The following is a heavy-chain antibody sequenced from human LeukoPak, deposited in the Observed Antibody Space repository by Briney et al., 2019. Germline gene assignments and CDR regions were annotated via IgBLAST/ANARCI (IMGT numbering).Heavy chain of an antibody. V-gene: IGHV4-59*01. Sequence: SEPLSLTCTVSGGAITSYYWSWIRQPPGKGLEWIGYIYYSGSTNYNPSLRSRVTISVDASRNHFSLKVTSVTAADTAVYYCARVVAATSWFAPWGQGTPVTVSS. CDR1: GGAITSYY. CDR2: IYYSGST. CDR3: ARVVAATSWFAP. J-gene: IGHJ5*02. D-gene: IGHD2-15*01.